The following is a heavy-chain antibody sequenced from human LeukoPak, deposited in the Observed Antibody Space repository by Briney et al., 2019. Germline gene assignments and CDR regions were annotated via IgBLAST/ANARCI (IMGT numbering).Heavy chain of an antibody. V-gene: IGHV3-30*18. CDR2: ISYDGSNK. D-gene: IGHD3-10*01. J-gene: IGHJ4*02. CDR1: GFIFSSYG. Sequence: PGGSLRLSCAASGFIFSSYGMHWVRQAPGKGLELVAVISYDGSNKYYADSVKGRFTISRDNSKNTLYLQMNSLRAEDTAVYYCAKVHGPYYYGSGSYYDYWGQGTLVTVSS. CDR3: AKVHGPYYYGSGSYYDY.